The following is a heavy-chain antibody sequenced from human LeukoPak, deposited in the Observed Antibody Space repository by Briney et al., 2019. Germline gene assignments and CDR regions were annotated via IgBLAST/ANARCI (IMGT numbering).Heavy chain of an antibody. V-gene: IGHV5-10-1*01. CDR1: VYSFITYW. Sequence: GESLKISCKGSVYSFITYWINWVRQMPGKGLEWMGRIDPSDSYTNYSPSFQGHVTISADKSISTAYPQWSSLKASDTAMYYCAGTGYCSSTSCYSWFDPWGQGTLVTVSS. CDR3: AGTGYCSSTSCYSWFDP. D-gene: IGHD2-2*01. J-gene: IGHJ5*02. CDR2: IDPSDSYT.